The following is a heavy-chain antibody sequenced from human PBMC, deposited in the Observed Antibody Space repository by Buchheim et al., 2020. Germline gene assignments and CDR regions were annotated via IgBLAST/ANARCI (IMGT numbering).Heavy chain of an antibody. CDR1: GGSISSGDYY. J-gene: IGHJ4*02. Sequence: QVQLQESGPGLVKPSQTLSLTCTVSGGSISSGDYYWSWIRQPPGKGLEWNGYIYFSGSTYYNPSPKSRFTTYVDTAKTTYSLKVSSVTDADTAVYYCAADYGDTYFAYWGQGTL. CDR3: AADYGDTYFAY. CDR2: IYFSGST. V-gene: IGHV4-30-4*01. D-gene: IGHD4-17*01.